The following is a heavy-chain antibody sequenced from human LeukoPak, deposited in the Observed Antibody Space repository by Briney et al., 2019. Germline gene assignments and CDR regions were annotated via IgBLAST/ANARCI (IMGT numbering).Heavy chain of an antibody. J-gene: IGHJ4*02. CDR3: AKDLPGNTWYFDY. CDR1: GFSFDDYA. V-gene: IGHV3-43D*03. CDR2: ISWDGVST. Sequence: PGGSLRLSCTTSGFSFDDYAMHWVRQGPGKGLEWVSAISWDGVSTYYADSVKGRFTISRDNSKNSLYLQMNSLRTEDTAFYYCAKDLPGNTWYFDYWGQGTLVTVSS.